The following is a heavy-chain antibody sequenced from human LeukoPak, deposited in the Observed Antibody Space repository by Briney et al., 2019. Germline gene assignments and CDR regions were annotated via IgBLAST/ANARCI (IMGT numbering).Heavy chain of an antibody. V-gene: IGHV3-33*01. CDR1: GFTFSSYG. CDR2: IWYDGSNK. J-gene: IGHJ6*04. Sequence: PGGSLRLSCAASGFTFSSYGMHWVRQAPGKGLVWVEVIWYDGSNKYYADPVKGRFTISRDNSKNTLYLQMNSLRAEDTAVYYCASPGGDYVGVDYYGMDVWGKGTTVTVSS. CDR3: ASPGGDYVGVDYYGMDV. D-gene: IGHD4-17*01.